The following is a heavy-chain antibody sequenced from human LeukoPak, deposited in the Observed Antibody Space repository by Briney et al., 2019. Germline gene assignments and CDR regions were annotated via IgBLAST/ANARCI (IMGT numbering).Heavy chain of an antibody. J-gene: IGHJ5*02. V-gene: IGHV4-39*01. CDR2: IYYSGST. CDR3: ARADYGDYGSWFDP. D-gene: IGHD4-17*01. CDR1: GGSISSSSYY. Sequence: PSETLSLTCTVSGGSISSSSYYWGWIRQPPGKGLEWIGSIYYSGSTYYNPSLKSRVTISVDTSKNQFSLKLSSVTAADTAVYYCARADYGDYGSWFDPWGQGTQVTVSS.